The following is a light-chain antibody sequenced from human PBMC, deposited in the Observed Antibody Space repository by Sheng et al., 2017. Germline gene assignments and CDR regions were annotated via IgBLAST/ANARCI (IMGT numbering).Light chain of an antibody. CDR3: AAWDDSLSGRV. Sequence: QSVLTQPPAVSGAPGQRVTISCTWNSSSVGADYDIHWYQQIPGTAPKRLIYANKYRPSGVPARFSGSKAGTSASLAITGLQAEDEADYYCAAWDDSLSGRVFGGGTKLTVL. J-gene: IGLJ3*02. CDR1: SSSVGADYD. CDR2: ANK. V-gene: IGLV1-40*01.